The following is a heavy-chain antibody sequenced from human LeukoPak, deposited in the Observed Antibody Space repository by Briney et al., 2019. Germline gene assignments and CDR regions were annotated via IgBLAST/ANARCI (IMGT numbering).Heavy chain of an antibody. CDR2: IFYSGST. Sequence: SETLSLTCTVSGGSISTSNYYWGWIRQPPGKGLEWIGNIFYSGSTYYSPSLRSRVTISLDTSKNQFSLKLSSVTAADTAVYYCASVVVAPGAAFDIWGQGTMVTVSS. J-gene: IGHJ3*02. CDR3: ASVVVAPGAAFDI. CDR1: GGSISTSNYY. V-gene: IGHV4-39*07. D-gene: IGHD2-15*01.